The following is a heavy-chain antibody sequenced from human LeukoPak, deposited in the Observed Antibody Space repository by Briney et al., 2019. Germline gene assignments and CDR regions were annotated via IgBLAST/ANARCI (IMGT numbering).Heavy chain of an antibody. D-gene: IGHD6-19*01. Sequence: PSETLSLTCSVAGGSISSYYWSWIRQPAGKGLEWIGGIYTSGSTNYNPSLKSRVTMSVDTSKNQFSLKLSSVTAADTAVYYCARDRGESGWVGDYYMDVWGKGTTVTVSS. CDR1: GGSISSYY. V-gene: IGHV4-4*07. J-gene: IGHJ6*03. CDR2: IYTSGST. CDR3: ARDRGESGWVGDYYMDV.